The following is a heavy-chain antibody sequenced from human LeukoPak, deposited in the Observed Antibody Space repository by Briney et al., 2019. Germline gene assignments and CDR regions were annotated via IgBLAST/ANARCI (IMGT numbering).Heavy chain of an antibody. CDR1: GFTFSNYW. CDR2: IRQDGSEK. Sequence: GGSLRLSCVASGFTFSNYWMNWVRQAPGKGPEWVASIRQDGSEKTYVDSVKGRFTISRDNTKNSLSLQLNGLRAEDTAVYYCARDGTAAGLYFDLWGQGTLVTVSS. CDR3: ARDGTAAGLYFDL. D-gene: IGHD6-13*01. J-gene: IGHJ4*01. V-gene: IGHV3-7*01.